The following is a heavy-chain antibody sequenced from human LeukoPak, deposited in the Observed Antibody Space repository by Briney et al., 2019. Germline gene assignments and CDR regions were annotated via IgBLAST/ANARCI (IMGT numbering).Heavy chain of an antibody. CDR1: GFTVSTNY. V-gene: IGHV3-53*04. Sequence: GGSLRLSCAASGFTVSTNYMSWVRQAPGKGMEWVSVIYSGGSTYYADSVKGRFTISRHNSENTLYLQMNSLRAEDMAVYYCATGMTNPFDYWGQGTLVTVSS. J-gene: IGHJ4*02. CDR3: ATGMTNPFDY. D-gene: IGHD4-11*01. CDR2: IYSGGST.